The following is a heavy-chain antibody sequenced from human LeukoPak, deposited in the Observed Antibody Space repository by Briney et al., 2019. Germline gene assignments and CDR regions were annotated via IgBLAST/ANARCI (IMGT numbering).Heavy chain of an antibody. CDR2: IDWDDDK. J-gene: IGHJ5*02. Sequence: SGPTLVYPTQTLTLTCTFSGFSLRTRGMCVSWIRQPPGKALEWLSRIDWDDDKYYSTSLKTRLTISKDTSKNQVVLTMTNMDPVDTATYYCARHAYSNYLEFDPWGQGTLVTVSS. V-gene: IGHV2-70*11. D-gene: IGHD4-4*01. CDR1: GFSLRTRGMC. CDR3: ARHAYSNYLEFDP.